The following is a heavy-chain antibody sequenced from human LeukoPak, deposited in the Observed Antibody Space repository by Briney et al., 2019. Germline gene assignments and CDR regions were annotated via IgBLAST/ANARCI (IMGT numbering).Heavy chain of an antibody. J-gene: IGHJ3*02. CDR2: ISSSSSYI. D-gene: IGHD2-2*01. CDR1: GFTFSSYS. V-gene: IGHV3-21*01. CDR3: ASEYCSSASCSRLRTDDAFDI. Sequence: GGSLRLSCAASGFTFSSYSMNWVRQAPGKGLEWVSSISSSSSYIYYADSVKGRFTISRDNAKNSLYLQMNSLRAEDTAVYYCASEYCSSASCSRLRTDDAFDIWGQGTMVTVSS.